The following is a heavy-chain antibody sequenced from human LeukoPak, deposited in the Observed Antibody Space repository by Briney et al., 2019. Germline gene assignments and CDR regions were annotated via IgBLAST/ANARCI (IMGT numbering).Heavy chain of an antibody. CDR1: GGTFSSYA. J-gene: IGHJ4*02. CDR3: ARGRMAGTYVFDY. D-gene: IGHD6-19*01. CDR2: IIPIFGTA. Sequence: ASVKVSCKASGGTFSSYAISWVRQAPGQGLEWMGGIIPIFGTANYAQKFQGRVTITADESTSTAYMELTSLRSEDTAVYYCARGRMAGTYVFDYWGQGTLVTVSS. V-gene: IGHV1-69*13.